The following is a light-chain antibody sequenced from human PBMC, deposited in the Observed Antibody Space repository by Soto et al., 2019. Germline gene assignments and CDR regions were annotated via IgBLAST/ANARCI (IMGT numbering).Light chain of an antibody. V-gene: IGKV1-39*01. CDR3: QQYNNLWT. CDR1: QSISSY. J-gene: IGKJ1*01. CDR2: AAS. Sequence: DIQMTQSPSSLSASVGDRVTITCRASQSISSYLNWYQQKPGKAPKLLIYAASSLQSGVPSRFSGSGSGTGFTLTISSLQPDDFATYYCQQYNNLWTFGQGTKVDIK.